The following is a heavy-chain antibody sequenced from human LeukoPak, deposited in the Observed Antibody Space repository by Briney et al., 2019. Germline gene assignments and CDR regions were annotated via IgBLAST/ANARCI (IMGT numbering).Heavy chain of an antibody. J-gene: IGHJ4*02. CDR2: TKQDGSEK. D-gene: IGHD3/OR15-3a*01. CDR1: GFTFSNYA. Sequence: SGGSLRLSCAASGFTFSNYAMSWVRQAPGKGLEWVANTKQDGSEKNYVDSVKGRFTISRDNAKNSLYLQMNSLRAEDTAVYYCASTFGLGAFWGQGTLVTVSS. V-gene: IGHV3-7*05. CDR3: ASTFGLGAF.